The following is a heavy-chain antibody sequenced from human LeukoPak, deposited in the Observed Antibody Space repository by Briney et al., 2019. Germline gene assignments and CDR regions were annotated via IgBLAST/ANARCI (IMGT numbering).Heavy chain of an antibody. D-gene: IGHD4-11*01. CDR2: IWYDGSNK. CDR1: GFTFSSYG. Sequence: GRSLRLSCAASGFTFSSYGMHWVRQAPGRGLEWVAVIWYDGSNKYYGDSRFTISRDNSKSTVYLQMNSLRAEDTAVYYCARAHSVKRTYYYYGMDLWGQGVMVTVSS. CDR3: ARAHSVKRTYYYYGMDL. V-gene: IGHV3-33*01. J-gene: IGHJ6*02.